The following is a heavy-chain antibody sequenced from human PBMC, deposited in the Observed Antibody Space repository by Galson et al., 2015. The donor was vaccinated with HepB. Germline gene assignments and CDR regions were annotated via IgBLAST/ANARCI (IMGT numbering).Heavy chain of an antibody. CDR2: IKSKTDGGTT. V-gene: IGHV3-15*01. CDR1: GFTFSNAW. Sequence: SLRLSCAASGFTFSNAWMSWVRPAPGKGLEWVGRIKSKTDGGTTDYAAPVKGRFTISRDDSKNTLYLQMNSLKTEDTAVYYCTTDQTALWFGELPAFDYWGQGTLVTVSS. CDR3: TTDQTALWFGELPAFDY. J-gene: IGHJ4*02. D-gene: IGHD3-10*01.